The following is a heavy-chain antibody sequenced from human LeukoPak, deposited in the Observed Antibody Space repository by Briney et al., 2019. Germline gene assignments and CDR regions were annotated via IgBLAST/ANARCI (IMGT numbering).Heavy chain of an antibody. CDR2: ITESGDNS. Sequence: GGSLRLSCAASGFTFSNYAMTWVRQSPGKGLEWVSIITESGDNSYYADSAKGRFTLSRDNSKNTVYLQMNSLRAEDTAVYYCAKKYCSGGNCNPPSFDYWGQGTLVTVSS. CDR3: AKKYCSGGNCNPPSFDY. D-gene: IGHD2-15*01. J-gene: IGHJ4*02. CDR1: GFTFSNYA. V-gene: IGHV3-23*01.